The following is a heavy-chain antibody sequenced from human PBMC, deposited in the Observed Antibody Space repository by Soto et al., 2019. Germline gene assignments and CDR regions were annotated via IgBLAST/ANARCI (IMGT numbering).Heavy chain of an antibody. D-gene: IGHD2-2*02. J-gene: IGHJ6*03. CDR3: AKEKESAPLYHYYYMDV. CDR1: GFTFSSYG. Sequence: QVQLVESGGGVVQPERSLRLSCAASGFTFSSYGMHWVRQAPGKGLEWLAAISYDGINKYYADSVKGRFTISRDNSKNTLYLQMISLRAEDAAIYYCAKEKESAPLYHYYYMDVWGRGTTVTVSS. CDR2: ISYDGINK. V-gene: IGHV3-30*18.